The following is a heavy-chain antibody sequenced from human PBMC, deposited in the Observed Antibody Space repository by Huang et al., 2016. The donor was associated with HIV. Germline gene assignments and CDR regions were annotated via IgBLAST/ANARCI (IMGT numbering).Heavy chain of an antibody. D-gene: IGHD2-21*02. CDR2: SNSDGTTT. Sequence: QLVESGGGLVKPGGSLRLSCAASGFNLSTYWVHWVRQAPGEGPVWMSRSNSDGTTTSYAESVKGRFSVSRDNAKNTVFLQMDSLRGEDTAVYYCTREGDPHFNWFDPWGRGTLVTVSS. CDR1: GFNLSTYW. V-gene: IGHV3-74*01. J-gene: IGHJ5*02. CDR3: TREGDPHFNWFDP.